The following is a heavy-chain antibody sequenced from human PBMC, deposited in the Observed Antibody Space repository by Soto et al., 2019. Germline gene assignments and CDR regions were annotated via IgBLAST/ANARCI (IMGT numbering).Heavy chain of an antibody. J-gene: IGHJ4*02. V-gene: IGHV4-39*01. Sequence: SETLSLTCTVSGGSISSSSYYWGWIRQPPGKGLEWIGSIYYSGSTYYNPSLKSRVTISADTSKNQFSLKLSSVTAADTAVYYCASTTVTTRRYFDYWGQGTLVTVSS. CDR1: GGSISSSSYY. CDR3: ASTTVTTRRYFDY. CDR2: IYYSGST. D-gene: IGHD4-17*01.